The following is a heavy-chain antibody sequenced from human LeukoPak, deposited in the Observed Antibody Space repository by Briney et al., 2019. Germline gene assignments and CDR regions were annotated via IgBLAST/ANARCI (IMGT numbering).Heavy chain of an antibody. CDR3: ARWLYSFDY. D-gene: IGHD2-21*01. J-gene: IGHJ4*02. CDR1: GFTFSSYW. CDR2: IKEDGSEK. Sequence: GGSLRLSCVASGFTFSSYWMSWVRQAPGKGLEWVANIKEDGSEKYYVDSVKGRFTISRDNAKNSLYLQMNSLRAEDTAVYYCARWLYSFDYWGQGTLVTVSS. V-gene: IGHV3-7*05.